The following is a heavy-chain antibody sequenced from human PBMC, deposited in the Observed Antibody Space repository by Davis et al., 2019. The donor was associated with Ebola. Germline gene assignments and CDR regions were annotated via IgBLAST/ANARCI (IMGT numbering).Heavy chain of an antibody. CDR3: ARDGGLSIGYHNPVDGFDI. V-gene: IGHV4-61*08. J-gene: IGHJ3*02. CDR2: VYYSGST. CDR1: GGSISKGDYS. Sequence: SETLSLTCTVSGGSISKGDYSWSWIRQPPGKGLEWIGYVYYSGSTNYNPSLKSRVTISVDTSKNQFSLQLNSVTPEDTAVYYCARDGGLSIGYHNPVDGFDIWGPGTMVTVS. D-gene: IGHD3-22*01.